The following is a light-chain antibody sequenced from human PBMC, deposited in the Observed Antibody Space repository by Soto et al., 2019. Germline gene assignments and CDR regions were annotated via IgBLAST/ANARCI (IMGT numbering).Light chain of an antibody. J-gene: IGLJ3*02. CDR1: SSNIGAGYG. Sequence: QSVLTQPPSVSGAPGQRVTISCTGSSSNIGAGYGVHWYQQLPGTAPKLLIYVNSNRPSGVPDRFSGSKSGTSASLAITGLRAEDEADYYCQSYDSSLSGWVFGGGTKVTGL. CDR3: QSYDSSLSGWV. CDR2: VNS. V-gene: IGLV1-40*01.